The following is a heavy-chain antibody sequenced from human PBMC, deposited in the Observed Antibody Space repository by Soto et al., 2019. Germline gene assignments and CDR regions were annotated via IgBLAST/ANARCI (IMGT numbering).Heavy chain of an antibody. J-gene: IGHJ3*02. CDR3: ARPPNYYDSSGYYYAGAFDI. CDR1: GYSFTSYW. V-gene: IGHV5-10-1*01. Sequence: PGESLKISCKGSGYSFTSYWISWVRQMPGKGLEWMGRIDPSDSYTNYSPSFQGHVTTSADKSISTAYLQWSSLKASDTAMYYCARPPNYYDSSGYYYAGAFDIWGQGTMVTVSS. CDR2: IDPSDSYT. D-gene: IGHD3-22*01.